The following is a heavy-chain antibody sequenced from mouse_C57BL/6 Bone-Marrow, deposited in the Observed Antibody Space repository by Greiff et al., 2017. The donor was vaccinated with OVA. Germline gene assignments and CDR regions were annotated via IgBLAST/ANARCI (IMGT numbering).Heavy chain of an antibody. CDR1: GYTFTSYG. CDR3: ARGGDYELGDN. Sequence: QVQLQQSGAELARPGASVPLSCKASGYTFTSYGVRWVKQSPGQGLEWIGVIYPGSGNTYYNEKFTGMATLTADNSSSTAYMELRSLTSEDSAVDFCARGGDYELGDNGGQGTTLTVAS. CDR2: IYPGSGNT. J-gene: IGHJ2*01. V-gene: IGHV1-81*01. D-gene: IGHD1-1*01.